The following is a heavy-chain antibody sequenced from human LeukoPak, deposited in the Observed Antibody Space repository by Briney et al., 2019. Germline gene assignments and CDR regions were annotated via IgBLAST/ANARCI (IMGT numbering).Heavy chain of an antibody. CDR2: ISGGGGST. D-gene: IGHD2-2*01. J-gene: IGHJ4*02. Sequence: GGSLRLSCAASGFTFSSYAMSWVRQAPGKGLEWVSVISGGGGSTYCADSVKGRFTISRDNSKNTLYLQMNSLRAEDTAVYYCATDSSTSKWLNVDYWGQGTLVTVSS. CDR3: ATDSSTSKWLNVDY. CDR1: GFTFSSYA. V-gene: IGHV3-23*01.